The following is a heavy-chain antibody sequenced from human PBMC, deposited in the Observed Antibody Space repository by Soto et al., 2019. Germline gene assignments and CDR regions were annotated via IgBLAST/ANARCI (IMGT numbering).Heavy chain of an antibody. CDR1: GVSISSGKW. CDR2: IFHTGNT. Sequence: TSETLSLTCTISGVSISSGKWWSWVRQPPGEGLEWIGEIFHTGNTDYKPSLKSRVSILVDKSKNQFSLILDSVTAADTAVYYCARNLFDSRGYPPEVWGQGILVTVSS. D-gene: IGHD3-22*01. V-gene: IGHV4-4*02. J-gene: IGHJ4*02. CDR3: ARNLFDSRGYPPEV.